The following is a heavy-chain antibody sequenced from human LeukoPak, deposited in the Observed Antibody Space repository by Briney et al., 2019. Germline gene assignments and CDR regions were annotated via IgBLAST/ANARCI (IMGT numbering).Heavy chain of an antibody. CDR1: GYTLTELS. J-gene: IGHJ5*02. D-gene: IGHD6-13*01. CDR3: ATGSGIAAATGYNWFDP. Sequence: ASVKVSCEVSGYTLTELSMHWVRQAPGKGLEWMGGFDPEDGETIYAQKFQGRVTMTEDTSTDTAYMELSSLRSEDTAMYYCATGSGIAAATGYNWFDPWGQGTLVTVSS. CDR2: FDPEDGET. V-gene: IGHV1-24*01.